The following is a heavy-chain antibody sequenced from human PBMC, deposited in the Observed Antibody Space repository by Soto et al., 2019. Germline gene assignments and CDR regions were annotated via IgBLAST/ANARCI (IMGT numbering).Heavy chain of an antibody. CDR1: GGSISSYY. D-gene: IGHD5-12*01. CDR2: IYYSGST. CDR3: ARHIVATTHAFDI. J-gene: IGHJ3*02. V-gene: IGHV4-59*08. Sequence: SETLSLTCTVSGGSISSYYWSWIRQPPGKGLEWIGYIYYSGSTNYNPSLKSRVTISVDTSKNQFSLKLSSVTAADTAVYYCARHIVATTHAFDIWGQGTMVTVSS.